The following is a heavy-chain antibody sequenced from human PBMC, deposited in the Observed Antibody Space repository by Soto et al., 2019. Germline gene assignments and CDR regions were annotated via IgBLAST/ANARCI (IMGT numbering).Heavy chain of an antibody. D-gene: IGHD1-1*01. CDR3: VRGPYNYNSRYFDY. J-gene: IGHJ4*02. CDR2: INHSGIT. V-gene: IGHV4-34*01. CDR1: GGSISGSYYF. Sequence: SETLSLTCAVSGGSISGSYYFWTWIRQPPGKGLEWLAEINHSGITNYNPSVESRVSMSVDTSKNQFSLRLYSVTAADTAVYYCVRGPYNYNSRYFDYWGQGTLVTVSS.